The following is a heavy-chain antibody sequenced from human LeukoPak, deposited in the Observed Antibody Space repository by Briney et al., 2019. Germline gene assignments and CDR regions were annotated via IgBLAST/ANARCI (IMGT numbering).Heavy chain of an antibody. J-gene: IGHJ4*02. CDR2: KKYDGSEK. V-gene: IGHV3-7*01. CDR1: GLTFSNYW. Sequence: PGGSLRLSCAASGLTFSNYWMAWLRQTPGKDLEWVGNKKYDGSEKYYVDSVKGRFTISRDNAKNSLYLHMNSLRVEDTAIYYCARDYVWGSSESDYWGQGTLVTVSS. CDR3: ARDYVWGSSESDY. D-gene: IGHD7-27*01.